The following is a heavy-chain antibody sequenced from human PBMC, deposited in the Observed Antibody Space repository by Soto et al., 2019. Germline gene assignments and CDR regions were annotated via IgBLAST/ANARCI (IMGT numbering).Heavy chain of an antibody. CDR3: ARSRGSYYTNFDS. Sequence: QVQLVQSGAEVKKPGSSVKVSCKASADTFTGYIVTWVRQAPGQGLEWVGRVIPILGASNFAQKFQGRVTISADKSADTAYMVLTGLTSEDTAVYYCARSRGSYYTNFDSWGQGTLVTVSS. V-gene: IGHV1-69*08. D-gene: IGHD3-10*01. J-gene: IGHJ4*02. CDR1: ADTFTGYI. CDR2: VIPILGAS.